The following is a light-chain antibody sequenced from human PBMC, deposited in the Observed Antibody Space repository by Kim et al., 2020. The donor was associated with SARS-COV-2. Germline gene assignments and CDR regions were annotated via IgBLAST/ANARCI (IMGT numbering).Light chain of an antibody. CDR2: DAS. CDR1: QTINNNY. V-gene: IGKV3-20*01. Sequence: EIVLTQSPGTLSLSPGERATLSCRASQTINNNYLAWYQQKPGQAPRLLIYDASRRATGIADRFSGSGSGTDFTLTISRLEAEDFAVYYCQQYTTSVLTFGQGTRLEIK. J-gene: IGKJ5*01. CDR3: QQYTTSVLT.